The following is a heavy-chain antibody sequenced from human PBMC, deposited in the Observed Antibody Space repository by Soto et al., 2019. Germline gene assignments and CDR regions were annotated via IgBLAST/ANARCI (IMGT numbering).Heavy chain of an antibody. D-gene: IGHD6-13*01. J-gene: IGHJ5*02. CDR1: GFTFSSYG. CDR2: ISYDGTNK. V-gene: IGHV3-30*03. CDR3: AIGRDSSSWSGNWFDP. Sequence: GGSLRLSCAASGFTFSSYGMHWVRQAPGKGLEWVAVISYDGTNKYHADSVKGRFTISRDNSKNTLYLHMNSLRAEDTAVYPCAIGRDSSSWSGNWFDPWGPGTLVTVSS.